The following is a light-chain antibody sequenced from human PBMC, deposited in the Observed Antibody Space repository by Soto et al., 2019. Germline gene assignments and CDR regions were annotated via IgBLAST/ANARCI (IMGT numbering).Light chain of an antibody. J-gene: IGKJ4*01. Sequence: DIQMTQSPDSLSASVGDTVTITCRASQSISTYLNWYQQKPGKAPELLIYAASSLQSGVPLRFTGSGSGTDFTLTIISLQPDDSATYFCQQSYTTPLTFGGGTKV. CDR3: QQSYTTPLT. V-gene: IGKV1-39*01. CDR2: AAS. CDR1: QSISTY.